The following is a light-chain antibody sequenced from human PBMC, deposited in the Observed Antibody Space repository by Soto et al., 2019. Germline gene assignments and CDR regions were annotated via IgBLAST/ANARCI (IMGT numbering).Light chain of an antibody. CDR3: QQRSNWPIT. J-gene: IGKJ3*01. CDR1: QSVSSY. V-gene: IGKV3-11*01. Sequence: EIVLTQSPATLSLSPGERATLSCRASQSVSSYLAWYQQKPGQAPSLLIYDASSRATAIPARFSGSGSGTDFTLTISSLEPEDFAVYYCQQRSNWPITFGPGTKVEIK. CDR2: DAS.